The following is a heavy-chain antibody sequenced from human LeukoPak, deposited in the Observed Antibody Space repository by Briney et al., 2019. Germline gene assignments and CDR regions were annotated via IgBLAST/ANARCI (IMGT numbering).Heavy chain of an antibody. CDR3: ARDRQDSSSSPGGY. CDR2: ISSSSSYI. Sequence: GGSLRLSCAASGFTFSSYAMSWVRQAPGEGLEWVSSISSSSSYIYYADSVKGRFTISRDNAKNSLYLQMNSLRAEDTAVYYCARDRQDSSSSPGGYWGQGTLVTVSS. J-gene: IGHJ4*02. CDR1: GFTFSSYA. V-gene: IGHV3-21*01. D-gene: IGHD6-6*01.